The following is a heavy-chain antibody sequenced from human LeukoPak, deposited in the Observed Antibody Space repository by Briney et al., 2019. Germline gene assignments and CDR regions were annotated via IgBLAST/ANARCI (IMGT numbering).Heavy chain of an antibody. CDR3: ARSGVWENYRTVSLTTAFDY. J-gene: IGHJ4*02. Sequence: SETLSLTCTVSGDSISSYYWSWIREPAGEGLEWIGRISTTGSTHHNPSLKSRVTMSLDTSNNQFSLKLTSVTAADTAVYYCARSGVWENYRTVSLTTAFDYWGQGTLVSVSS. CDR1: GDSISSYY. CDR2: ISTTGST. D-gene: IGHD3-16*02. V-gene: IGHV4-4*07.